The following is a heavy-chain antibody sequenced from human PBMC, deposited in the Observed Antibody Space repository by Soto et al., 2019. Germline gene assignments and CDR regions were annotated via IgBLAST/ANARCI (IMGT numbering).Heavy chain of an antibody. Sequence: SETLSLTCTVSGGSISSGDYYWSWIRQPPGKGLEWIGYIYYSGSTYYNPSLKSRVTISVDTSKNQFSLKLSSVTAADTAVYYCARERQVTTHSDYYDSSGYYNYFDYWGQGTLVTVPS. J-gene: IGHJ4*02. V-gene: IGHV4-30-4*01. CDR2: IYYSGST. CDR3: ARERQVTTHSDYYDSSGYYNYFDY. D-gene: IGHD3-22*01. CDR1: GGSISSGDYY.